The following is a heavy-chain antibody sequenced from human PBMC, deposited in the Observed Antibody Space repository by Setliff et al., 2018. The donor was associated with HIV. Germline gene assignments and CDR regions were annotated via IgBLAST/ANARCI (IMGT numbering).Heavy chain of an antibody. CDR1: GGSLSDSY. CDR3: ARDQRLPGVQPPYWYFDL. J-gene: IGHJ2*01. D-gene: IGHD6-25*01. Sequence: KPSETLSLTCAVYGGSLSDSYYNWIRQPPGKGLEWIGEISHSGSASYNSSLKSRVTMSVDTSKNQVSLTLTSLTAADTAIYYCARDQRLPGVQPPYWYFDLWGRGTLVTVSS. CDR2: ISHSGSA. V-gene: IGHV4-34*01.